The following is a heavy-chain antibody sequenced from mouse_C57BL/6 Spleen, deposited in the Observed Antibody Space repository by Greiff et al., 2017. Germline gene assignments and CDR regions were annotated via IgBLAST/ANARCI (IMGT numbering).Heavy chain of an antibody. CDR1: GYTFTSYW. CDR2: IHPNSGST. Sequence: VQLQQPGAELVKPGASVKLSCKASGYTFTSYWMHWVKQRPGQGLEWIGMIHPNSGSTNYNEKFKSKATLTVDKSSSTAYMQLSSLTSEDSAVYCCARDPPTAVARGFAYWGQGTLVTVSA. D-gene: IGHD1-1*01. CDR3: ARDPPTAVARGFAY. J-gene: IGHJ3*01. V-gene: IGHV1-64*01.